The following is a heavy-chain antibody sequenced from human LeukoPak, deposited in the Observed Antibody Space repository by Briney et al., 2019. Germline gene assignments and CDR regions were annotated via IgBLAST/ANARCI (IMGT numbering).Heavy chain of an antibody. J-gene: IGHJ4*02. V-gene: IGHV3-30-3*01. CDR1: GFTFSSYA. D-gene: IGHD3-3*01. CDR2: ISYDGSNK. Sequence: GGSLRLSCAASGFTFSSYAVHWVRQAPGKGLEWVAVISYDGSNKYYADSVKGRFSISRDNSKNTLYLQMNSLRAEDTAVYYCARRYDGFDYWGQGTLVTVSS. CDR3: ARRYDGFDY.